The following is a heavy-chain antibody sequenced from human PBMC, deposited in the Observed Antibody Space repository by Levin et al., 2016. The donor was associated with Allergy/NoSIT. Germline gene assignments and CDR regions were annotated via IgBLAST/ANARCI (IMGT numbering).Heavy chain of an antibody. D-gene: IGHD6-13*01. V-gene: IGHV4-30-4*07. J-gene: IGHJ6*02. Sequence: WIRQPPGKGLEWIGFINLSGITSYNPSLKSRVTISGDTSKNQFSLNLSSVTAADTAVYYCARAAVYGVNYHYYDMAVWGQGTTVTVSS. CDR3: ARAAVYGVNYHYYDMAV. CDR2: INLSGIT.